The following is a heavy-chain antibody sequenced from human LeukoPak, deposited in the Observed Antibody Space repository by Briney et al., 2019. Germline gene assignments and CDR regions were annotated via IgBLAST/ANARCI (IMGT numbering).Heavy chain of an antibody. CDR1: GFTFSSYS. CDR2: ISSSSSYI. J-gene: IGHJ3*02. Sequence: GGSLRLSCAASGFTFSSYSMNWVRQAPGKGLEWVSSISSSSSYIYYADSVKGRFTISRDNAKNSLYLQMNSLRAEDTAVYYCAREAVTTDAFDIWGRGTMVTVSS. V-gene: IGHV3-21*01. D-gene: IGHD4-17*01. CDR3: AREAVTTDAFDI.